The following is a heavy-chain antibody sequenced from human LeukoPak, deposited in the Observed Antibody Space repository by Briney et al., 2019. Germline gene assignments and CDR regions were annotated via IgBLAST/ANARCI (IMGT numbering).Heavy chain of an antibody. J-gene: IGHJ4*02. D-gene: IGHD7-27*01. CDR2: ITTSDGNT. CDR1: GFTFSSYT. CDR3: AKDGGLWVSAHWGDS. V-gene: IGHV3-23*01. Sequence: GGSLRLSCAASGFTFSSYTMSWVRQAPRKELEWVSTITTSDGNTYYADSVKGRFTVSRDNSKNTLFLQMNSLRAEDTAVYYCAKDGGLWVSAHWGDSWGRGTLVTVSS.